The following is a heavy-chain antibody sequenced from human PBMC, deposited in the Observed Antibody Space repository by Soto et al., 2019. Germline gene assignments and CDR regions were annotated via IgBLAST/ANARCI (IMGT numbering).Heavy chain of an antibody. D-gene: IGHD3-3*01. J-gene: IGHJ6*03. CDR3: ARDAGGDYDFWSGYSNYYMDV. Sequence: QVQLVESGGGSVKPGGSLRLSCEASGFTFNDYYMSWIRQAPGKGLECVPYIDSSGGTVFYADYVKGRFTSSRDNAKNSLYLQMDSHRAEDTAVYYCARDAGGDYDFWSGYSNYYMDVWGKGATVTVSS. CDR1: GFTFNDYY. V-gene: IGHV3-11*01. CDR2: IDSSGGTV.